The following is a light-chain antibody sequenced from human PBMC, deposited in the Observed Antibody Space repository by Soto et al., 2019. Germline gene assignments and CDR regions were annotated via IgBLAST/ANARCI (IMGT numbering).Light chain of an antibody. CDR3: QQYGSSPPT. CDR2: GAS. J-gene: IGKJ2*01. Sequence: EIVLTQSPGTLSFSPGERATLSCRASQSVSSDSLAWYQQKPGQAPRLLIYGASSRATGIPDRFSGSGSGTDFTLTVSRLEPEDFAVCYCQQYGSSPPTFGQGTKVEIK. V-gene: IGKV3-20*01. CDR1: QSVSSDS.